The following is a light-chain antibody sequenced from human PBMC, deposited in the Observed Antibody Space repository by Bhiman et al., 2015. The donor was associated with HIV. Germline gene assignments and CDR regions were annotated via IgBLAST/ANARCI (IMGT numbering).Light chain of an antibody. CDR3: QSYDSSLSVVV. J-gene: IGLJ2*01. Sequence: QSVLTQPPSVSAAPGQRVTVSCSGSSSNIGNNYVSWYQQLPGAAPKLLIYDTDKRPSGIPDRFSGSKSGTSASLAITGLQAEDEADYYCQSYDSSLSVVVFGGGTKLTVL. CDR2: DTD. CDR1: SSNIGNNY. V-gene: IGLV1-51*01.